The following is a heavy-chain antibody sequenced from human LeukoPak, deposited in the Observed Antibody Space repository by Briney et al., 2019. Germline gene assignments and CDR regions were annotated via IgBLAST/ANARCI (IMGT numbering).Heavy chain of an antibody. CDR1: GFTFSSYA. CDR2: ISGSGGST. V-gene: IGHV3-23*01. Sequence: GGSLRLSCAASGFTFSSYAMSWVRQAPGKGLEWVSAISGSGGSTYYADSVKGRFTISRDNSKNTLYLQMNSLRAEDTAVYYCARDRGYPLGAFDIWGQGTMVTVSS. CDR3: ARDRGYPLGAFDI. D-gene: IGHD5-12*01. J-gene: IGHJ3*02.